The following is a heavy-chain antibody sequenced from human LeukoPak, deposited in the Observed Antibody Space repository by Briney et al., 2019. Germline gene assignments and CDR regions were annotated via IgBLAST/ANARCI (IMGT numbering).Heavy chain of an antibody. V-gene: IGHV3-53*01. D-gene: IGHD6-13*01. CDR1: GFTVSSNY. CDR2: IYSGGST. J-gene: IGHJ4*02. CDR3: ARAYSNSWLRY. Sequence: GGSLRLSCAASGFTVSSNYMSWVRQAPGKGLEWVSVIYSGGSTYYADSVKGRFTISRDNSKNTLYLQMNSLRAEDTAVYYCARAYSNSWLRYWGQGTLVTVSS.